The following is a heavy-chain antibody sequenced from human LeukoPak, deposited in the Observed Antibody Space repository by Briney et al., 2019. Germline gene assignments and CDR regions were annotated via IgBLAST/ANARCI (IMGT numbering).Heavy chain of an antibody. CDR1: GFTFNSYE. J-gene: IGHJ4*02. D-gene: IGHD1-14*01. CDR3: ARGISY. CDR2: ISSSGSII. Sequence: PGGSLRLFCAASGFTFNSYEMNWVRQAPGKGLEWVSYISSSGSIIYYADSVKGRFTISRDNAKNSLYLQMNSLRAEDTAVYYCARGISYWGQGTLVTVSS. V-gene: IGHV3-48*03.